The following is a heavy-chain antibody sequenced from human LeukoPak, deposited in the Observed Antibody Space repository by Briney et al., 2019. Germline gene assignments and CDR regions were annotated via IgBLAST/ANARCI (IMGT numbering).Heavy chain of an antibody. CDR2: ISYAGTNK. J-gene: IGHJ4*02. CDR3: VKGFHFDW. Sequence: GGSLRLSCVVSGFTLTNYALHWVRQAPGKGLEWVAVISYAGTNKYYADSVKGRFTISRDISKNTLYMQMNNLRAEDTAVYYCVKGFHFDWWGQGTLVTVSS. CDR1: GFTLTNYA. V-gene: IGHV3-30-3*01.